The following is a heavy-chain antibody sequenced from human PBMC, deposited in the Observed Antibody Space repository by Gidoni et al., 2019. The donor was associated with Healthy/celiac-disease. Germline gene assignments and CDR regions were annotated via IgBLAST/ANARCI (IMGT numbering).Heavy chain of an antibody. V-gene: IGHV3-30-3*01. CDR2: ISYDGSNK. J-gene: IGHJ6*03. D-gene: IGHD4-17*01. Sequence: QVQLVESGGGAVQPGSSLRLSCAASGFTFSSYPMHWVRQAPGKGLEWVAVISYDGSNKDYADSVKGRFTISRDNSKNTRYLQMNSRRAEDTAVYYCARDTLLYSDARYYYYMDVWGKGTTVTVSS. CDR3: ARDTLLYSDARYYYYMDV. CDR1: GFTFSSYP.